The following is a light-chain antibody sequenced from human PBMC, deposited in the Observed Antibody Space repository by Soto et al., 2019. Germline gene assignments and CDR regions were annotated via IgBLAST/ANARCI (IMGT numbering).Light chain of an antibody. V-gene: IGKV1-5*01. J-gene: IGKJ1*01. CDR2: DAS. Sequence: DIQMTQSPSTLSASVGDRVTITCRASQSISSWLAWYQQKPGKAPKLLIYDASSLESGVPSRFSGSGSGTEFPLTISSLQPDDVATYYCQQYNSWWTFGQGTKVEIK. CDR1: QSISSW. CDR3: QQYNSWWT.